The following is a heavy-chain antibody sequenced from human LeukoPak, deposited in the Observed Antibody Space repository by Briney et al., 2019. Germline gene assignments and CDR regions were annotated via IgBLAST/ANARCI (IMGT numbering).Heavy chain of an antibody. CDR3: AREPHSMKYYYGSGSLAGILDV. V-gene: IGHV1-18*01. CDR1: GYTFTSYG. D-gene: IGHD3-10*01. J-gene: IGHJ6*04. CDR2: ISAYNGNT. Sequence: ASVKVSCKASGYTFTSYGISWVRQAPGQGLEWMGRISAYNGNTNYAQKLQGRVTMTTDTSTSTAYMELRSLRSDDTAVYYCAREPHSMKYYYGSGSLAGILDVWGKGTTVTVSS.